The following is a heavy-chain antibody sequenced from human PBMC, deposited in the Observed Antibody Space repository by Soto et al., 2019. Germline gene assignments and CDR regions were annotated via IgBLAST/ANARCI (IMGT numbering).Heavy chain of an antibody. D-gene: IGHD5-12*01. CDR2: ISTYSGDT. CDR3: ARHHGPTTSENWFGP. Sequence: QVHLVQSGVEVKTPGASVKVSCQASGYTFFTYDISWVRPTPGQGLEWMGWISTYSGDTKYAQKFQGRVTMSTDTSTTTAYLELRSVRSDDTAVYYCARHHGPTTSENWFGPWGQGTLVTVSS. J-gene: IGHJ5*02. V-gene: IGHV1-18*01. CDR1: GYTFFTYD.